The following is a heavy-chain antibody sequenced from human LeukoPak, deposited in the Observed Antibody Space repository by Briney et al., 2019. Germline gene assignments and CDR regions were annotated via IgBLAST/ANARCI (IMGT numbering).Heavy chain of an antibody. Sequence: SVKVSCKASGGTFSSYTISWVRQAPGQGLEWMGRINPILGIANYAQKFQGRVTITADKSTSTAYMELSSLRSEDTAVYYCATLGYCTNGVCPWSSGWFDAFDIWGQGTMVTVSS. D-gene: IGHD2-8*01. CDR1: GGTFSSYT. CDR2: INPILGIA. V-gene: IGHV1-69*02. CDR3: ATLGYCTNGVCPWSSGWFDAFDI. J-gene: IGHJ3*02.